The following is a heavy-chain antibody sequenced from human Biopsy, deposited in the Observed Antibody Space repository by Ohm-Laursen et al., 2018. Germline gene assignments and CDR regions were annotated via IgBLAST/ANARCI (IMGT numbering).Heavy chain of an antibody. CDR1: GGSFTGHY. D-gene: IGHD4-23*01. V-gene: IGHV4-59*11. CDR3: ARGSNEYGGLYFPH. J-gene: IGHJ1*01. CDR2: ISHTGYT. Sequence: GTLSLTCTVSGGSFTGHYWTWIRQPPGKGLEWIGYISHTGYTSYKSSLKSRVTISLDTPRKHFSLRLTSLAAADTAVYYCARGSNEYGGLYFPHWGQGTLVTVSS.